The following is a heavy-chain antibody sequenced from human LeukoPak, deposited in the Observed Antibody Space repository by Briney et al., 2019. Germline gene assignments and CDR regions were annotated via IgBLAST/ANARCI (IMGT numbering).Heavy chain of an antibody. CDR3: AGDTHSSSWYDH. V-gene: IGHV3-53*01. CDR2: IYSDGNT. D-gene: IGHD6-19*01. CDR1: GFTVSSIY. Sequence: GGSLRLSCAVSGFTVSSIYMTRVRQAPGKGLEWVSSIYSDGNTYYADSVKGRFTLSRDSSRNTLYLQMNDLRVEDTAVYYCAGDTHSSSWYDHWGQGTLVTVSS. J-gene: IGHJ5*02.